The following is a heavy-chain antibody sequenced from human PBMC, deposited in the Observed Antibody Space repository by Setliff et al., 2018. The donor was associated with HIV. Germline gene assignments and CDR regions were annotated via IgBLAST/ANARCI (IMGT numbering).Heavy chain of an antibody. Sequence: GGSLRLSCAASGFTFSSYGMHWVRQAPGKGLEWVAVIWYDGSNKYYADSVKGRFTISRDNSKNTLYLQMNSLRAEGTAVYYCAKDRWGGKPYYFDYWGQGTLVTVSS. V-gene: IGHV3-33*06. D-gene: IGHD7-27*01. CDR2: IWYDGSNK. CDR3: AKDRWGGKPYYFDY. J-gene: IGHJ4*02. CDR1: GFTFSSYG.